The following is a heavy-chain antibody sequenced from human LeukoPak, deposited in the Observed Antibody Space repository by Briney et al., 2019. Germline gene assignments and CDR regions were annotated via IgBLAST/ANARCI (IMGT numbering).Heavy chain of an antibody. V-gene: IGHV3-43*01. CDR2: ISWDGGST. CDR1: GFTFDDYT. Sequence: GGSLRLSCAASGFTFDDYTMHWVRQAPGKGLEWVSLISWDGGSTYYADSVKGRFTISRDNSKNSLYLQMNSLRTEDTALYYCAKEVEPNTFFEGFDYWGQGTLVTVSS. CDR3: AKEVEPNTFFEGFDY. J-gene: IGHJ4*02. D-gene: IGHD5-24*01.